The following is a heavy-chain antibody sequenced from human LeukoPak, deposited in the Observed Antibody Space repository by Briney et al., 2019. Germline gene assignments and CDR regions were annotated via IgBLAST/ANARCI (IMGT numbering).Heavy chain of an antibody. CDR3: ARTSDYYDSSGPTYRY. Sequence: ASVKVSCKASGYTFTSYYMHWVRQAPGQGLEWMGWINPNSGGTNCAQKFQGRVTMTRDTSISTAYMELSRLRSDDTAVYYCARTSDYYDSSGPTYRYWGQGTLVTVSS. J-gene: IGHJ4*02. CDR2: INPNSGGT. CDR1: GYTFTSYY. V-gene: IGHV1-2*02. D-gene: IGHD3-22*01.